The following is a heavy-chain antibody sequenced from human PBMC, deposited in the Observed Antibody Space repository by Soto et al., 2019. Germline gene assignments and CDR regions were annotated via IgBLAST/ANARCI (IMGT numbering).Heavy chain of an antibody. D-gene: IGHD3-16*02. CDR2: IWYDGSNK. Sequence: QVQLVESGGGVVQPGRSLRLSCAASGFTFSSYGMHWVRQAPGKGLEWVAVIWYDGSNKYYADSVKGRFTISRDNSKNTLYLKMNSLRAEDTAVYYCAREYYDYVWGSYRSFRFDPWGQGTLVTVSS. V-gene: IGHV3-33*01. CDR1: GFTFSSYG. CDR3: AREYYDYVWGSYRSFRFDP. J-gene: IGHJ5*02.